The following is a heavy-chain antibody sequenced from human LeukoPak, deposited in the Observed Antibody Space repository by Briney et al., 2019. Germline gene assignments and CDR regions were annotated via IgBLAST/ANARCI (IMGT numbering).Heavy chain of an antibody. Sequence: GGSLRLSCAASGFTFSSYEMNWVRQAPGKGLEWVSYISSNGSTRYYADSVKGRFTIFRDNAKNSLSLQMNSLRAEHTAVYYCARYPAGANCYLDVWGKGTPVTISS. J-gene: IGHJ6*03. CDR3: ARYPAGANCYLDV. CDR1: GFTFSSYE. D-gene: IGHD1-14*01. CDR2: ISSNGSTR. V-gene: IGHV3-48*03.